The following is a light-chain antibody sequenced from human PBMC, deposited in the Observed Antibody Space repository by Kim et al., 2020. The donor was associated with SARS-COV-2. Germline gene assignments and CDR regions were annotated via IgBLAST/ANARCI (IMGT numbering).Light chain of an antibody. Sequence: VSPGQTASITCSGDKLGDKYACWYQQKPGQSPVLVIYQDSKRPSGIPERFSGSNSENTATLTISGTQAMDEADYYCQAWDSSTAWVFGGGTKLTVL. CDR1: KLGDKY. V-gene: IGLV3-1*01. J-gene: IGLJ2*01. CDR3: QAWDSSTAWV. CDR2: QDS.